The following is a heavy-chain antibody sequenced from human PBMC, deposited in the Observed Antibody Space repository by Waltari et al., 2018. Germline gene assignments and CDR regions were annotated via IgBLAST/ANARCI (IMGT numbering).Heavy chain of an antibody. J-gene: IGHJ6*02. Sequence: QVQLVESGGGVVQPGRSLSLSCEASEFTFRSYALHWVRQAPGKGLEWVAVISYNARNIYYVDSVKGRFTISRDNSKKTLFLQMNSLRAEDTAVYYCARDYCDRTNCHGMDVWGQGTTVTVSS. V-gene: IGHV3-30*04. CDR1: EFTFRSYA. CDR3: ARDYCDRTNCHGMDV. CDR2: ISYNARNI. D-gene: IGHD3-22*01.